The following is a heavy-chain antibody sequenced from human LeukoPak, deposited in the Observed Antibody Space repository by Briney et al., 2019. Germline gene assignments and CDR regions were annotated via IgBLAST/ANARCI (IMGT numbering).Heavy chain of an antibody. CDR1: GYSISRGYY. J-gene: IGHJ4*02. D-gene: IGHD1-14*01. CDR2: IDRSGST. V-gene: IGHV4-38-2*02. Sequence: SETLSLTCAVFGYSISRGYYWGWIRQPPGKGLEWIGSIDRSGSTYYNPSLKSRVTILVDTSKNQFSLKLNSVTAADTAVYYRAREVFRASPFDYWGQGTLVTVSS. CDR3: AREVFRASPFDY.